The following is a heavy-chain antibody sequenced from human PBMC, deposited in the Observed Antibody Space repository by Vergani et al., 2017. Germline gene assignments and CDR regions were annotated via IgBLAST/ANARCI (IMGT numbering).Heavy chain of an antibody. V-gene: IGHV3-23*01. CDR3: VKGYYDILTCYYTAFAY. J-gene: IGHJ4*02. Sequence: EVQLLESGGGLVQPGGSQRLSCAASGFTFSNYAMSWVRQAPGKGLEWVSTISGRGGSTYYADSVKARFTISRDNSKNTLYLQMNSLRAEDTAVYYCVKGYYDILTCYYTAFAYWGQGTLVTVSS. CDR1: GFTFSNYA. CDR2: ISGRGGST. D-gene: IGHD3-9*01.